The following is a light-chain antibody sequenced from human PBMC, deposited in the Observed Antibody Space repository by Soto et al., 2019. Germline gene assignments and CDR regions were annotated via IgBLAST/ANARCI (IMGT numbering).Light chain of an antibody. V-gene: IGLV1-40*01. J-gene: IGLJ2*01. CDR3: QSYDSSLSGHVV. CDR1: SSHLGSGFD. Sequence: QSVLTQSPSVSGAPGQRVTISCTGSSSHLGSGFDVQWYQQLPGTAPKLLIYYNDNRPSGVPDRFSGSKSGTSASLAITGLQADDEADYYCQSYDSSLSGHVVFGGGTKLTVL. CDR2: YND.